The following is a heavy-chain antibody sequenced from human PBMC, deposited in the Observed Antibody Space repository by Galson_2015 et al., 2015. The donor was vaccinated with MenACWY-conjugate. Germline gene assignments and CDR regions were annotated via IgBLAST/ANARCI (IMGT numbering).Heavy chain of an antibody. CDR2: VDRVGAT. V-gene: IGHV3-53*01. CDR3: SRGYDWCSYFRA. Sequence: SLRLSCAVSGFSVTDNCLSWVCQAPGKGPEWIAMVDRVGATIYADSVRGRFSVSRDNFKNTVILQMNSLRAEDTAVYRCSRGYDWCSYFRAWGQGVQVTVSS. CDR1: GFSVTDNC. D-gene: IGHD2-8*01. J-gene: IGHJ5*02.